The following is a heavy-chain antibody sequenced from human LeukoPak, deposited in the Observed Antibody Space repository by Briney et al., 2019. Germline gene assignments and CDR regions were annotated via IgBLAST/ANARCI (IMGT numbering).Heavy chain of an antibody. D-gene: IGHD3-10*01. CDR3: ARQRNGSGSFIYYYFDY. V-gene: IGHV4-39*01. Sequence: PSETLSLTCTVSGGSIRSSSDYWGWIRQPPGRGLEWIGNIYYSGSTYYNPSLKSRVTISVDTSKNQFSLKLSSVTAADTAVYYCARQRNGSGSFIYYYFDYWGQGTLVTVSS. CDR2: IYYSGST. CDR1: GGSIRSSSDY. J-gene: IGHJ4*02.